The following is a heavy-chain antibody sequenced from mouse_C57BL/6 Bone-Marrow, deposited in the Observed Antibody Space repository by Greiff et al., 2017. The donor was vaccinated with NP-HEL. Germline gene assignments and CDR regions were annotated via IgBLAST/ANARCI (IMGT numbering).Heavy chain of an antibody. Sequence: VQGVESGPELVKPGASVKISCKASGYAFSSSWMNWVKQRPGKGLEWIGRIYPGDGDTNYNGKFKGKATLTADKSSSTAYMQLSSLTSEDSAVYFCARENYGDWYFDVWGTGTTVTVSS. J-gene: IGHJ1*03. V-gene: IGHV1-82*01. CDR1: GYAFSSSW. CDR3: ARENYGDWYFDV. D-gene: IGHD1-1*01. CDR2: IYPGDGDT.